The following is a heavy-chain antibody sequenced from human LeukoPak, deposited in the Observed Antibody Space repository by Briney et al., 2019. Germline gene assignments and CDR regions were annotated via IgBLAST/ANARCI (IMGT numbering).Heavy chain of an antibody. Sequence: SGPALVKPTQTLTLTCTLSGFSLSTSGMCVSWIRQPPGKALEWLARIEWDDDKYYSTSLKTRLTISKDTSKNQVVLTMTNMDPVDTATYYCARIAYSSSWYGRYYYYYMDVWGKGTTVTVSS. J-gene: IGHJ6*03. CDR3: ARIAYSSSWYGRYYYYYMDV. V-gene: IGHV2-70*11. CDR1: GFSLSTSGMC. CDR2: IEWDDDK. D-gene: IGHD6-13*01.